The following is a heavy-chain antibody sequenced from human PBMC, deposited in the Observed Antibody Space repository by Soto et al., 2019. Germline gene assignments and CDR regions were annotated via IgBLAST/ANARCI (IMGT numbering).Heavy chain of an antibody. CDR3: ARGFGYSYAQRGYFDY. J-gene: IGHJ4*02. CDR2: INPNSGGT. CDR1: GYTFTGYY. V-gene: IGHV1-2*04. Sequence: XSVKVSCKASGYTFTGYYMHWVRQAPVQGLEWMGWINPNSGGTNYAQKFQGWVTMTRDTSISTAYMELSRLRSDDTAVYYCARGFGYSYAQRGYFDYWGQGTLVTVSS. D-gene: IGHD5-18*01.